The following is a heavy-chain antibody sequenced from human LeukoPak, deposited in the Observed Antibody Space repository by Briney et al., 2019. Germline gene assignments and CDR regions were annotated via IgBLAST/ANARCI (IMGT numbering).Heavy chain of an antibody. D-gene: IGHD2-2*01. CDR1: GGSISNYY. CDR3: ARRGIVVRDAFDI. CDR2: IYYSGST. Sequence: PSETLSLTCTVSGGSISNYYWSWIRQPPGKGLEWIGHIYYSGSTNYNPSLKSRVTMSVDTSKNQLSLKLRSVTAADTAVYYCARRGIVVRDAFDIWGQGTMVIVSS. V-gene: IGHV4-59*08. J-gene: IGHJ3*02.